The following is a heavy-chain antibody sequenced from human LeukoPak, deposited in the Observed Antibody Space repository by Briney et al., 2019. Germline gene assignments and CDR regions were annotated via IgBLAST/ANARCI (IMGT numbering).Heavy chain of an antibody. CDR3: ASPGGYDFWSGPFDY. Sequence: GGSLRLSCVASAFTFSIYGMHWVRQAPGKGLGWVAVISYDGSKTYYADSVKGRFTISRDNSKNTLYLQMNSPRAEDTAVYYCASPGGYDFWSGPFDYWGQGTLVTVSS. CDR1: AFTFSIYG. V-gene: IGHV3-30*03. J-gene: IGHJ4*02. D-gene: IGHD3-3*01. CDR2: ISYDGSKT.